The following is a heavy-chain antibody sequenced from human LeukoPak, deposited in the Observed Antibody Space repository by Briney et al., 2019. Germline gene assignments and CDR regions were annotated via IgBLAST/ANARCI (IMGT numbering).Heavy chain of an antibody. CDR2: INHSGST. CDR3: ARDPPYCGGDCYFDY. V-gene: IGHV4-34*01. CDR1: GGSFSGYY. Sequence: PSETLSLTCAVYGGSFSGYYWSWIRQPPGKGLEWIGEINHSGSTNYNPSLKSRVTISVDTSKNQFSLKLSSVTAADTAVYYCARDPPYCGGDCYFDYWGQGTLVTVSS. D-gene: IGHD2-21*02. J-gene: IGHJ4*02.